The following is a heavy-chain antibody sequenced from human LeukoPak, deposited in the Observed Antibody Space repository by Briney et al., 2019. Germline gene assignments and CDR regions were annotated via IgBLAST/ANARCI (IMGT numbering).Heavy chain of an antibody. D-gene: IGHD3-9*01. J-gene: IGHJ4*02. CDR2: IIDSGGST. CDR1: GFTFSSYA. Sequence: GGSLRLSCAASGFTFSSYAMSWVRQAPGRGLEWVSSIIDSGGSTYYADSVKGRFTISRDNSKNTLYLQMNSLRAEDTAVYYCAKWGDYDVLTGYYVSDYWGQGTLVTVSS. CDR3: AKWGDYDVLTGYYVSDY. V-gene: IGHV3-23*01.